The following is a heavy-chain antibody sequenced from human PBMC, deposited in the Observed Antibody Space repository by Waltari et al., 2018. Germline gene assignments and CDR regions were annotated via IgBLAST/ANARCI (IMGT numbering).Heavy chain of an antibody. D-gene: IGHD6-6*01. V-gene: IGHV1-2*06. J-gene: IGHJ4*02. Sequence: QVQLVQSGAEVKKPGASVKVSCKASGYTFTGAYMHWVRQAPGQGLEWRGRIHPDSGGTNYAQKFQGRVTMTRDTSISTADMELSRLRSDDTAVYYCARDPRYSSSSDFDYWGQGTLVTVSS. CDR2: IHPDSGGT. CDR3: ARDPRYSSSSDFDY. CDR1: GYTFTGAY.